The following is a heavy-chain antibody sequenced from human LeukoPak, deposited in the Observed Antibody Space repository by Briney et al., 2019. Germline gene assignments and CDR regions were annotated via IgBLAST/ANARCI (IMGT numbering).Heavy chain of an antibody. V-gene: IGHV4-4*02. D-gene: IGHD6-13*01. CDR1: LDSTTSNF. CDR2: IHRSGSP. Sequence: SETQSLTCTVSLDSTTSNFWSWVRQPPGKGLEWIGEIHRSGSPNYNPSLQSRVTISIDRSRNQIVLELSSVTAADTAVYYCARHGIAAAVGDAFDIWGQGTLVTVSS. CDR3: ARHGIAAAVGDAFDI. J-gene: IGHJ3*02.